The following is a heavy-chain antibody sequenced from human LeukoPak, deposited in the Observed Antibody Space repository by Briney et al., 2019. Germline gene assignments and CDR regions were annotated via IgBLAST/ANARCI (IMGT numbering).Heavy chain of an antibody. CDR1: AFTFSSYS. J-gene: IGHJ4*02. Sequence: GGSLRLSCAASAFTFSSYSKSWVRQAPGRGLEWVSAITAAGDTFYTDSVKGRFTISRDNSKNTLSLQMDSLTAEDTAVYYCARRAHEGTGFFFYFDCCGQGTLVSVSS. D-gene: IGHD3/OR15-3a*01. CDR2: ITAAGDT. V-gene: IGHV3-23*01. CDR3: ARRAHEGTGFFFYFDC.